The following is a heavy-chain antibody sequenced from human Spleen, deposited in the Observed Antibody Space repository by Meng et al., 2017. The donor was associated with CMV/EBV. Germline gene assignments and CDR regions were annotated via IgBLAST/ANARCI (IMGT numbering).Heavy chain of an antibody. CDR2: INHSGST. Sequence: SETLSLTCAVYHGSSSGYYWSWVRQPPGKGLEWIGEINHSGSTNYNPSLKSRVTMSVDTSKNQFSLKLSSVTAADTAVYYCARDRSSTSYGMDVWGQGTTVTVSS. D-gene: IGHD2-2*01. V-gene: IGHV4-34*01. CDR1: HGSSSGYY. CDR3: ARDRSSTSYGMDV. J-gene: IGHJ6*02.